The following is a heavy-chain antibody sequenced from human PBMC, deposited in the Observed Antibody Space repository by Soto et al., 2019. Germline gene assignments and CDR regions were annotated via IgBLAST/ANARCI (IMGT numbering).Heavy chain of an antibody. J-gene: IGHJ5*02. D-gene: IGHD3-10*01. Sequence: EVQLLESGGGLVQPGGSLRLSCAASGFTFSSYAMSWVRQAPGKGLEWVSAISGSGGSTYYADSVKGRFTISRDNSKNTRYRKRNSLRAEDTAVYYWGKGGGKDGKTPGNTWGKGTWVT. CDR3: GKGGGKDGKTPGNT. CDR1: GFTFSSYA. CDR2: ISGSGGST. V-gene: IGHV3-23*01.